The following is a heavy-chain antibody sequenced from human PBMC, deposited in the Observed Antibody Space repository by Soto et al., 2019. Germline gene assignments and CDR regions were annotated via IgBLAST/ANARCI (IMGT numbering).Heavy chain of an antibody. J-gene: IGHJ6*02. D-gene: IGHD1-7*01. CDR1: GYTFTSYY. V-gene: IGHV1-46*01. Sequence: ASVKVSCKASGYTFTSYYMHWVRQAPGQGLEWMGIINPRGGSTSYAQKFQGRVTMTRDTSTSTVYMGLSSLRSEDTAVYYCARDVFSNWNYGRVYYYGMDVWGQGTTVTVSS. CDR2: INPRGGST. CDR3: ARDVFSNWNYGRVYYYGMDV.